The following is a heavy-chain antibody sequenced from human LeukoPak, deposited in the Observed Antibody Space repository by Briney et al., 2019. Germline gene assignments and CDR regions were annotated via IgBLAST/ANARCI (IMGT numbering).Heavy chain of an antibody. J-gene: IGHJ4*02. CDR2: IYYSGST. D-gene: IGHD3-22*01. CDR1: GGSISSYY. V-gene: IGHV4-59*01. CDR3: ASSITMIVVVIRFDY. Sequence: SETLSLTCTVSGGSISSYYWSWIRQPPGKGLEWIGHIYYSGSTNYNPSLKSRVTISVDTSKNQFSLKLSSVTAADTAVYYCASSITMIVVVIRFDYWGQGTLVTVSS.